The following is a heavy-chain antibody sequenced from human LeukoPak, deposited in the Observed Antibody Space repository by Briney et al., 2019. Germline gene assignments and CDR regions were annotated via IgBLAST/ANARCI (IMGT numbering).Heavy chain of an antibody. CDR2: IYYSGST. D-gene: IGHD3-22*01. Sequence: PSETLSLTCTVSGGSISSYYWSWIRQPPGKGLEWIGYIYYSGSTNYNPSLKSRVTISVDTSKNQFSLKLSSVTAADTAVYYCARDRYYYDSSGPIFDYWGQGTLVTVSS. CDR1: GGSISSYY. J-gene: IGHJ4*02. CDR3: ARDRYYYDSSGPIFDY. V-gene: IGHV4-59*01.